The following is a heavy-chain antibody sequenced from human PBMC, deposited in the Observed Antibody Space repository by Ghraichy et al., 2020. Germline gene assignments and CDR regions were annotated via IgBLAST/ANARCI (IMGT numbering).Heavy chain of an antibody. CDR2: ISAYSVYNGNT. J-gene: IGHJ4*02. CDR3: ARDLGVDTSMIFFDY. CDR1: GYTFTSFG. D-gene: IGHD5-18*01. Sequence: ASVKVSCKAFGYTFTSFGISWVRQAPGQGLEWMGWISAYSVYNGNTNYAQKFQDRVTMTTDTSTSTAYMELRSLRSDDTAVYYCARDLGVDTSMIFFDYWGQGTLVTVSS. V-gene: IGHV1-18*04.